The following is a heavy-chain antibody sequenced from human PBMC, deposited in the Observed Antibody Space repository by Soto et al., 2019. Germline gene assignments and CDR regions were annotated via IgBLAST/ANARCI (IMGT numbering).Heavy chain of an antibody. J-gene: IGHJ5*01. CDR2: IYYRGST. CDR3: ARGFYDSSGYSSPFDS. V-gene: IGHV4-59*01. CDR1: GGSISSYY. Sequence: SETLSLTCTVSGGSISSYYWSWIRQPPGKGLEWIGYIYYRGSTNYNPSLKSRVTISVDTSKNQFSLKLSSVAAADTALYYCARGFYDSSGYSSPFDSWGQGTQVTV. D-gene: IGHD3-22*01.